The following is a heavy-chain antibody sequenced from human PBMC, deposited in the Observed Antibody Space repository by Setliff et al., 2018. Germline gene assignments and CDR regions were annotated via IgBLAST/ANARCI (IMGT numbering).Heavy chain of an antibody. V-gene: IGHV1-2*04. CDR1: GYTFTGYY. J-gene: IGHJ6*02. CDR2: TNPNSGGT. Sequence: VASVKVSCKASGYTFTGYYMHWVRQATGQGLEWMGWTNPNSGGTNYAQKLQGWVTMTRDTSISTAYMELSRLRSDDTAVYYWSRARDDGVYYESSGYYSYYYYGMDVWGQGTTVTVSS. CDR3: SRARDDGVYYESSGYYSYYYYGMDV. D-gene: IGHD3-22*01.